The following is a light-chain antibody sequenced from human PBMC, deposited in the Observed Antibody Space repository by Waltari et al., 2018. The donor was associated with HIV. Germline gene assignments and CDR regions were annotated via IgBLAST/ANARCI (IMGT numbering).Light chain of an antibody. J-gene: IGLJ1*01. Sequence: QSVLAQPPSVSGAPGQRVTISCSGSGSNIRSNYVNWYQQLPVTAPRVLIYNDDQRPSGVPARFSGAKAGTTASLASGGLQSEDEADYYCAAWDDTLKVYVFGTGTKVTVL. V-gene: IGLV1-44*01. CDR3: AAWDDTLKVYV. CDR2: NDD. CDR1: GSNIRSNY.